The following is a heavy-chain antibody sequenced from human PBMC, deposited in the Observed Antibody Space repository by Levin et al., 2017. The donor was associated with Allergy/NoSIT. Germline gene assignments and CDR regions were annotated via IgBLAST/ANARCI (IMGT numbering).Heavy chain of an antibody. CDR1: GFTFSSYA. CDR3: ARDRGGASYYYYGMDV. V-gene: IGHV3-30*04. D-gene: IGHD3-10*01. J-gene: IGHJ6*02. CDR2: ISYDGSNK. Sequence: PGGSLRLSCAASGFTFSSYAMHWVRQAPGKGLEWVTVISYDGSNKYYADSVKGRFTISRDNSKSTLYLQMNSLRAEDTAVYYCARDRGGASYYYYGMDVWGQGTTVTVSS.